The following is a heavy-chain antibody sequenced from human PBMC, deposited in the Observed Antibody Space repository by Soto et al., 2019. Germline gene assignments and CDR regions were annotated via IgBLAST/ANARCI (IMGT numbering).Heavy chain of an antibody. CDR2: IKQDGSEK. CDR3: ARSEAMVEYYFDY. V-gene: IGHV3-7*03. Sequence: PGGSLRLSCAASGFTFSSYWMSWVRQAPGKGLEWVANIKQDGSEKYYVDSVKGRFTISRDNAKNSLYLQMNSLRAEDTAVYYCARSEAMVEYYFDYWGQGTLVTVSS. CDR1: GFTFSSYW. J-gene: IGHJ4*02. D-gene: IGHD5-18*01.